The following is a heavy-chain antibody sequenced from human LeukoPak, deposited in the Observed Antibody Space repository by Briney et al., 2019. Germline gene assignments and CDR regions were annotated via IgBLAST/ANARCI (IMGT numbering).Heavy chain of an antibody. CDR3: AREGRQRDAFDI. CDR2: ISSDSRTK. Sequence: GGSLRLSCAASGFTFSSSSMNWVRQAPGKGLEWVSYISSDSRTKYYADSVKGRFTISRDNAKNSLYLQMNSLRAEDMAVYYCAREGRQRDAFDIWGQGTMVTVSS. V-gene: IGHV3-48*01. CDR1: GFTFSSSS. J-gene: IGHJ3*02.